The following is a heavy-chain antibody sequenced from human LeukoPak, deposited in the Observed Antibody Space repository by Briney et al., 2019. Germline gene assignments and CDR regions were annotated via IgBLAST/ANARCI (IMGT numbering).Heavy chain of an antibody. J-gene: IGHJ4*02. CDR3: AGGSAGVGSISY. Sequence: PSETLSLTCSVSGGSVSSYYRSWTRQPPGKGLEWIGYVYYSGSTSYNPSLRGRVTISIDTSKNQFSLKLNSVTAAATAVYYCAGGSAGVGSISYWGQGSLVTVSS. CDR1: GGSVSSYY. CDR2: VYYSGST. D-gene: IGHD1-26*01. V-gene: IGHV4-59*02.